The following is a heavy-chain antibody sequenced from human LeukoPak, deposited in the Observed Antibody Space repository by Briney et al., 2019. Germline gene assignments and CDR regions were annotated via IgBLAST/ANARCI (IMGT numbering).Heavy chain of an antibody. J-gene: IGHJ6*02. CDR3: ARLRITMVRGVVYYYYGMGV. CDR2: IKQDGSEK. CDR1: GFTFSSYW. Sequence: GGSLRLSCAASGFTFSSYWMSWVRQAPGKGLEWVANIKQDGSEKYYVDSVKGRFTISRDNAKNSLYLQMNSLRAEDTAVYYCARLRITMVRGVVYYYYGMGVWGQGTTVTVSS. V-gene: IGHV3-7*01. D-gene: IGHD3-10*01.